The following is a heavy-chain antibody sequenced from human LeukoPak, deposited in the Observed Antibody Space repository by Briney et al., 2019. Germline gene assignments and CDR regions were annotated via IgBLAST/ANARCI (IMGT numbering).Heavy chain of an antibody. CDR3: ARGPGYSYGKPLGY. Sequence: GSLRLSCAASGFTFNSYSLNWIRQPPGKGLEWIGEINHSGSTNYNPSLKSRVTISVDTSKNQFSLKLSSVTAADTAVYYCARGPGYSYGKPLGYWGQGTLVTVSS. J-gene: IGHJ4*02. CDR2: INHSGST. V-gene: IGHV4-34*01. D-gene: IGHD5-18*01. CDR1: GFTFNSYS.